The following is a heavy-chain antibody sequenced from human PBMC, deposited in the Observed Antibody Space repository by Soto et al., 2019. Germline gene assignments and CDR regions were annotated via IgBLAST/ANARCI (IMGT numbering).Heavy chain of an antibody. V-gene: IGHV1-18*01. Sequence: QAQLVQSGGEVKKPGASMNVSCKSSGYTFTSYGFSWVRQAPGQGLEWMGWINTYNGNTNYAQKLQGRVTMTTDTSTSTAYMELRSLTSDDTAVYYCARGGASTGGMDVWGQGTTVIVSS. D-gene: IGHD1-26*01. CDR2: INTYNGNT. CDR3: ARGGASTGGMDV. CDR1: GYTFTSYG. J-gene: IGHJ6*02.